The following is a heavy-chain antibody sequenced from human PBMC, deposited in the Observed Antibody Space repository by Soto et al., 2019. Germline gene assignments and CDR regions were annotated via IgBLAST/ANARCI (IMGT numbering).Heavy chain of an antibody. CDR1: GFTFGDYA. CDR3: TRAGSSWCFDY. Sequence: GGSLRLSCTASGFTFGDYAMSWVRQAPGKGLEWVGFIRSKAYGGTTEYAASVKGRFTISRDDSKSIAYLQMNSLKTEDTAVYYCTRAGSSWCFDYWGQGTLVTVSS. J-gene: IGHJ4*02. CDR2: IRSKAYGGTT. V-gene: IGHV3-49*04. D-gene: IGHD6-13*01.